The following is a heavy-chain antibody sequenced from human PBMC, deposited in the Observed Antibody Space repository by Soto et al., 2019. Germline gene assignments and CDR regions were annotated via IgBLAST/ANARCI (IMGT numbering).Heavy chain of an antibody. D-gene: IGHD3-16*02. V-gene: IGHV4-39*01. Sequence: QLQLQESGPGLVKPSETLSLTCTVSGGSISSGSYYWGWIRQPPGKGLEWIGSINYSGSTYYNPSPKSRVTVSVDTSKNQFSLKLSSVTATDTAVYYCARRMSYQFAHWGQGTLVTVSS. CDR2: INYSGST. CDR3: ARRMSYQFAH. J-gene: IGHJ4*02. CDR1: GGSISSGSYY.